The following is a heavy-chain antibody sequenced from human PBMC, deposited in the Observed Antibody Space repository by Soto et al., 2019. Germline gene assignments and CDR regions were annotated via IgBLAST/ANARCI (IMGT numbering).Heavy chain of an antibody. CDR1: GGTFSDFA. J-gene: IGHJ6*02. D-gene: IGHD4-4*01. Sequence: QVQLVQSGAEMRKPGSSLRVSCKASGGTFSDFAFSWVRQAPGQGLEWMGGIVPRFGSPNYAQKFRGRVTISADTSTSTVYMEVSSLRFDDTAVYFCERDRIQLLVGKYSFSGMDVWGQGTTITVS. CDR2: IVPRFGSP. V-gene: IGHV1-69*06. CDR3: ERDRIQLLVGKYSFSGMDV.